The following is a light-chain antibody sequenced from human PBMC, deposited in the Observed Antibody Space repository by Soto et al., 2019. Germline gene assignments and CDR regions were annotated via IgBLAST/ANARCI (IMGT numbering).Light chain of an antibody. CDR2: GAS. V-gene: IGKV3-15*01. CDR3: QQANSFPLT. Sequence: EIVMTQSPVTLSVSPGERATLSCRASQSISDKSAWYQQKPGQAPRLLMFGASTRATGIPARFSGSGSGTDFTLTITGLQSEDFATYYCQQANSFPLTFGGGTKVEIK. J-gene: IGKJ4*01. CDR1: QSISDK.